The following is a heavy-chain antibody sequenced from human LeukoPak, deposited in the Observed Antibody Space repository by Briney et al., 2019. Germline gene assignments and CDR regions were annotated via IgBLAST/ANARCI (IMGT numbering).Heavy chain of an antibody. Sequence: SETLSLTCIVSGGSISSSSYYWGWIRQPPGKGLEWIGNIYYSGSTYYNPSLKSRVTISVDTSKNQFSLKLSSVTAADTAVYYCTDSSGYSPHSFDYWGQGTLVTVSS. V-gene: IGHV4-39*01. D-gene: IGHD3-22*01. J-gene: IGHJ4*02. CDR1: GGSISSSSYY. CDR2: IYYSGST. CDR3: TDSSGYSPHSFDY.